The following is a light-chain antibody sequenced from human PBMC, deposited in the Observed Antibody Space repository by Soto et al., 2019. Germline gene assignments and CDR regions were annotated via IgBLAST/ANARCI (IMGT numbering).Light chain of an antibody. Sequence: QSALTQPASVSGSPRQSITISCTETSSDVGNYNLVSWYQQHPGKAPKLMIYDVSKRPSGVSNRFSGSKSGNTASLTISGLQADDEADYYCCSYAGDSYVFGTGTKVTVL. CDR2: DVS. CDR1: SSDVGNYNL. V-gene: IGLV2-23*02. J-gene: IGLJ1*01. CDR3: CSYAGDSYV.